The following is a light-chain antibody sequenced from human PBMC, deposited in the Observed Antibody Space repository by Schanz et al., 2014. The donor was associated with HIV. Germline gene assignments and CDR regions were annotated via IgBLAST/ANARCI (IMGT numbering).Light chain of an antibody. Sequence: EIVMRQAPATLSVSPGERATLSCRAGQSVSSNLAWYQQKPGQAPRLLIYGASTRATGIPARFSGSGSGTEFTLTISSLQSEDFAVYYCQQYNNWPLTFGGGTKVEIK. CDR3: QQYNNWPLT. J-gene: IGKJ4*01. CDR2: GAS. CDR1: QSVSSN. V-gene: IGKV3-15*01.